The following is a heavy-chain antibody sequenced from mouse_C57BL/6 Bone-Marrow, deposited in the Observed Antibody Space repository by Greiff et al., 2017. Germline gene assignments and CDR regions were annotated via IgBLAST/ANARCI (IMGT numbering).Heavy chain of an antibody. J-gene: IGHJ2*01. V-gene: IGHV1-50*01. CDR1: GYTFTSYW. CDR3: AREGWLPFDY. Sequence: QVQLQQPGAELVKPGASVKLSCKASGYTFTSYWMQWVKQRPGQGLEWIGEIDPSDIYTNYNQKFKGKATLTVDTSSSTAYMQLSSLTSEDSAVYYCAREGWLPFDYWGQGTTLTVSS. CDR2: IDPSDIYT. D-gene: IGHD2-3*01.